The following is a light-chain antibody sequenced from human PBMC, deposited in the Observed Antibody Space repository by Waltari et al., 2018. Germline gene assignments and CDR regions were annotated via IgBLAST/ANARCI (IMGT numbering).Light chain of an antibody. CDR1: GSNIGRHH. CDR2: ETN. V-gene: IGLV1-51*02. J-gene: IGLJ2*01. CDR3: GTWDGSLTVGV. Sequence: QSVLTQPPSVSAAPGQKLTTPCSGSGSNIGRHHVFWYQQVPGTAPQLLIYETNKRPSGIPDRFSGSKSGPSATLGITGLQTGDEASYYCGTWDGSLTVGVFGGGTVLTVL.